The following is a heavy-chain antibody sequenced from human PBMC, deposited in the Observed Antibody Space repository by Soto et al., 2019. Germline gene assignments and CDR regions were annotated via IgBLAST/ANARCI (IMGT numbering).Heavy chain of an antibody. CDR1: GYTFTGYY. CDR2: INPNSGGT. Sequence: ASVKVSCKASGYTFTGYYMHWLRQAPGQGLEWMGWINPNSGGTNYAQKFQGWVTMTRDTSISTAYMELSRLRSDDTAVYYCAREGYCSSTSCFNPLYYYYYYGMDVWGQGTTVTVSS. J-gene: IGHJ6*02. CDR3: AREGYCSSTSCFNPLYYYYYYGMDV. V-gene: IGHV1-2*04. D-gene: IGHD2-2*01.